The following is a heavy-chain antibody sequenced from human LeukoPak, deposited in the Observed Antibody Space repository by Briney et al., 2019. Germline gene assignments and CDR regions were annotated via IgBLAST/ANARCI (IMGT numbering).Heavy chain of an antibody. V-gene: IGHV3-30-3*01. CDR2: ISYDGSNK. CDR1: GFTFSSYA. J-gene: IGHJ4*02. Sequence: GGSLRLSCAASGFTFSSYAMHWVRQAPGKGLEWVAVISYDGSNKYYADSVKGRFTISRDNSKNTLYLQMTSLRAEDTAVYDCARGDLPQYYFDYWGQGTLVTVSS. D-gene: IGHD5-24*01. CDR3: ARGDLPQYYFDY.